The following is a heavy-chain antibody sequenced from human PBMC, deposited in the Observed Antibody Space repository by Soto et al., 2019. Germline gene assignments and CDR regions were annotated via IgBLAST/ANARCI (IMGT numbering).Heavy chain of an antibody. CDR1: GGSFSGYY. D-gene: IGHD2-2*01. Sequence: QVQLQQWGAGLLKPSETLSLTCAVYGGSFSGYYWSWIRQPPGKGLEWIGEINHSGSTNYNPSLKXRXTXXVDTSKTQFSLKLRSLTAADTAVYYCARGRTPFDYWGQGTLVTVSS. CDR3: ARGRTPFDY. J-gene: IGHJ4*02. CDR2: INHSGST. V-gene: IGHV4-34*01.